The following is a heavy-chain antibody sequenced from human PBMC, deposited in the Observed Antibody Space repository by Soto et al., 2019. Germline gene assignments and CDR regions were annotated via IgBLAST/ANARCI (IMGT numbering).Heavy chain of an antibody. Sequence: QLQLQESGPGLVKPSETLSLTCTVSGGSISSSNYYWGWIRQPPGKGLEWIGTIYYSGSTYYSPSLKSRVTISVDTSMNQFSLKLSSVTAADTALYYCERRRRYRNYPYYSYYMDVWGKGTTVTVSS. J-gene: IGHJ6*03. D-gene: IGHD4-4*01. CDR1: GGSISSSNYY. CDR2: IYYSGST. V-gene: IGHV4-39*01. CDR3: ERRRRYRNYPYYSYYMDV.